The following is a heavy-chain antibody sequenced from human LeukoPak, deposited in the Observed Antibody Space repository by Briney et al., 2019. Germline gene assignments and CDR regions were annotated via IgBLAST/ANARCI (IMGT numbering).Heavy chain of an antibody. CDR1: GFSLSTSGVG. Sequence: SGPTLVKPTQTLTLTCTFSGFSLSTSGVGVGWIRQPPGKALEWLALIYWNDDKRYSPSLKSRLTITKDTSKNQVVLTMTNMDPVDTARYYCANSDLSYDFWSGYYDYWGQGTLVTVSS. CDR2: IYWNDDK. D-gene: IGHD3-3*01. J-gene: IGHJ4*02. CDR3: ANSDLSYDFWSGYYDY. V-gene: IGHV2-5*01.